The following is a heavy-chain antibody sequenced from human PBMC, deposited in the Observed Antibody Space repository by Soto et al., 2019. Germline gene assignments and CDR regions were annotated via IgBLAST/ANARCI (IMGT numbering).Heavy chain of an antibody. D-gene: IGHD2-21*02. CDR1: GFTYGAYA. CDR2: ISGSGGNT. V-gene: IGHV3-23*01. Sequence: LQSGGGLVQPGGSLRLSCAGSGFTYGAYAMSWVRQAPGKGLEWVSSISGSGGNTFYADSVKGRFTISRDNSKNTLYLQMNSLRAEDTAVYYCAKDPPGRHIIVVTALVCWGQGTLVTVSA. CDR3: AKDPPGRHIIVVTALVC. J-gene: IGHJ4*02.